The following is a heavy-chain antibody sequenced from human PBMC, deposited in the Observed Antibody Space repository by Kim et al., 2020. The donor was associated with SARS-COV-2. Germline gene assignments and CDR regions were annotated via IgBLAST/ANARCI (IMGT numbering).Heavy chain of an antibody. V-gene: IGHV3-21*04. CDR1: GFTFSSYS. D-gene: IGHD3-10*01. CDR3: ARDLRGRRLHVYYYYGMDV. Sequence: GGSLRLSCAASGFTFSSYSMNWVRQAPGKGLEWVSSISSSSSYIYYADSVKGRFTISRDNAKNSLYLQMNSLRAEDTAVYYCARDLRGRRLHVYYYYGMDVWGQGTTVTVSS. CDR2: ISSSSSYI. J-gene: IGHJ6*02.